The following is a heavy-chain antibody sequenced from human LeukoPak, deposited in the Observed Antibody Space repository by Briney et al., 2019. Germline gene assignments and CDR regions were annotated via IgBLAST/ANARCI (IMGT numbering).Heavy chain of an antibody. Sequence: EASVKVSCKASGYTFTGYYMHWVRQAPGQGLEWMGWINPNSGGTNYAQKFQGRVTMTRDTSISTAYMELSRLRSDDTAVYYCARGPPRYYDSSGYYSYWGQGTLVTVSS. V-gene: IGHV1-2*02. CDR2: INPNSGGT. J-gene: IGHJ4*02. CDR3: ARGPPRYYDSSGYYSY. D-gene: IGHD3-22*01. CDR1: GYTFTGYY.